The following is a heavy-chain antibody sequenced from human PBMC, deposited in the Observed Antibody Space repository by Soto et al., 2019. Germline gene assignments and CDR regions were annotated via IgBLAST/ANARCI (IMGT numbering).Heavy chain of an antibody. CDR2: INPNSGDT. CDR3: ARMDFDILTGRINWFDP. Sequence: QVQLVQSGAEVKKPGASVKVSCKASGYTFTNYNIDWVRQAPGQGLEWMGWINPNSGDTGYAQKFQGRVTMTRDTSISTAYMELSSLRSEDTAVYYCARMDFDILTGRINWFDPWGQGTPVTVSS. CDR1: GYTFTNYN. J-gene: IGHJ5*02. D-gene: IGHD3-9*01. V-gene: IGHV1-8*01.